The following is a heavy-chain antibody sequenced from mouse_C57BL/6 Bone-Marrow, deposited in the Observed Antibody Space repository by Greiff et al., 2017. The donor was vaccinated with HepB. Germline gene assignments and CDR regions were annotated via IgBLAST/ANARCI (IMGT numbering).Heavy chain of an antibody. CDR2: INPNNGGT. V-gene: IGHV1-22*01. D-gene: IGHD1-1*01. Sequence: DVKLQESGPELVKPGASVKMSCKASGFTFTDYNMHWVKQSHGKSLEWIGYINPNNGGTSYNQKFKGKATLTVNKSSSTAYMERSSLTSEESAVYYCARGPSTTVVGYFDVWGTGTTVTVSS. CDR3: ARGPSTTVVGYFDV. CDR1: GFTFTDYN. J-gene: IGHJ1*03.